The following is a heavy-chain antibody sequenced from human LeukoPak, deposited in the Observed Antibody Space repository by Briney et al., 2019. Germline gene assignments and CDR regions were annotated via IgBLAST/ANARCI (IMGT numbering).Heavy chain of an antibody. V-gene: IGHV3-64D*06. CDR3: VKEAVADTSINFDY. Sequence: HPGGSLRLSCSASGFTFSNYAMHWVRQAPGKGLEYVSAISSNGGSTYYADSVKGRFTVSRDNSKNTLYLQMSSLRAEDTAVYYCVKEAVADTSINFDYWGQGTLVTVSS. D-gene: IGHD6-19*01. CDR1: GFTFSNYA. J-gene: IGHJ4*02. CDR2: ISSNGGST.